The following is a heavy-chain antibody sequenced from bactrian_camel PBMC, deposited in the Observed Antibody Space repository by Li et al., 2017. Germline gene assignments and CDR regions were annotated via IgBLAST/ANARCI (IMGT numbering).Heavy chain of an antibody. D-gene: IGHD1*01. CDR3: AASWRLNY. CDR1: GFTFSSYY. J-gene: IGHJ4*01. Sequence: GLVQPGGSLRLSCAASGFTFSSYYMSWVRQAPGKGLEWVSMIYSDGSNTYYADSVKGRFTIARDNAKNTVYLQMNSLKSEDTALYYCAASWRLNYWGQGTQVTVS. V-gene: IGHV3-2*01. CDR2: IYSDGSNT.